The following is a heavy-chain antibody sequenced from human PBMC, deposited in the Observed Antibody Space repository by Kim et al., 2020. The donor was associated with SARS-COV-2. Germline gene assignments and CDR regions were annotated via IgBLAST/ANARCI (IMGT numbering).Heavy chain of an antibody. CDR2: ISYDGSNK. CDR1: GFTFSSYA. D-gene: IGHD4-4*01. J-gene: IGHJ4*02. V-gene: IGHV3-30-3*01. CDR3: ARLPDYSNFDY. Sequence: GGSLRLSCAASGFTFSSYAMHWVRQAPGKGLEWVAVISYDGSNKYYADSVKGRFTISRDNSKNTLYLQMNSLRAEDTAVYYCARLPDYSNFDYWGQGTLVTVSS.